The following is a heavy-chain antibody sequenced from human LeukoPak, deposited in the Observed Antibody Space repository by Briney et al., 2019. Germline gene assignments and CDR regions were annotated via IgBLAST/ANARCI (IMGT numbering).Heavy chain of an antibody. J-gene: IGHJ5*02. CDR1: GGSISSSSYY. D-gene: IGHD5-24*01. V-gene: IGHV4-39*07. CDR3: ARDGYNLPNWFDP. Sequence: SETLSLTCTVSGGSISSSSYYWGWIRQPPGKELEWIGSIYYSGNTFYSPSLKNRATISVDTSKNQFSLKLSSVTAADTAVYYCARDGYNLPNWFDPWGQGTLVTVSS. CDR2: IYYSGNT.